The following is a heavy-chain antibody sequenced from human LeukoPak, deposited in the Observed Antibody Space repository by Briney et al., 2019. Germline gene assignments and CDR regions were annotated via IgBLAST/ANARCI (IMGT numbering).Heavy chain of an antibody. Sequence: GSSVKVSCKASGGTFSSYAISWVRQAPGQGPEWRGRIIPILGIANYAQKFQGRVTITADKSTSTAYMELSSLRSEDTAVYYCARDCSGGSCYGWFDPWGQGTLVTVSS. V-gene: IGHV1-69*04. CDR3: ARDCSGGSCYGWFDP. D-gene: IGHD2-15*01. CDR1: GGTFSSYA. CDR2: IIPILGIA. J-gene: IGHJ5*02.